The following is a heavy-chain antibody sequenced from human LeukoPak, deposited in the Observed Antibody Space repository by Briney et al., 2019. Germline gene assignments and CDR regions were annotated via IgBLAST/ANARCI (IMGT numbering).Heavy chain of an antibody. V-gene: IGHV5-51*01. Sequence: GESLKISCKGSGYSFTSYWIGWVRQMPGKGLEWMGIIYPGDFDTRYSPSFQGQVTISADKSISTAYLQWSSLKASDTAMYYCARLASSGYYLNSIFDYWGQGTLVTVSS. J-gene: IGHJ4*02. CDR1: GYSFTSYW. CDR2: IYPGDFDT. D-gene: IGHD3-22*01. CDR3: ARLASSGYYLNSIFDY.